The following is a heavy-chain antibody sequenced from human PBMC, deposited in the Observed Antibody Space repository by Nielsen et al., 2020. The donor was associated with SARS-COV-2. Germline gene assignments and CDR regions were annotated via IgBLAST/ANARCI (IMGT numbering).Heavy chain of an antibody. CDR2: ISTAGDT. CDR3: ARAPPSGYHYDFSGYYRSVDY. D-gene: IGHD3-22*01. CDR1: GFTFSSYD. V-gene: IGHV3-13*01. J-gene: IGHJ4*02. Sequence: GGSLRLSCEASGFTFSSYDMHWVRQPTGKGLEWVSTISTAGDTFYPGSVKGRFTISRENAKNSLYLQMNSLRAGDTAVYYCARAPPSGYHYDFSGYYRSVDYLGQGTLVSVSS.